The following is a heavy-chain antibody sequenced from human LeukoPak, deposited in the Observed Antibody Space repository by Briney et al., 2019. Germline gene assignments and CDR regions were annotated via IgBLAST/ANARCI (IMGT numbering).Heavy chain of an antibody. CDR3: AAGSGSYGSEFGY. CDR2: IVVGSGNT. D-gene: IGHD1-26*01. Sequence: ASVKVSCKASGFTFTSSAMQWVRQARGQRLEWIGWIVVGSGNTNYAQKFQERVTITRDMSTSTAYMELSSLRSEDTAVYYCAAGSGSYGSEFGYWGQGTLVTVSS. CDR1: GFTFTSSA. V-gene: IGHV1-58*02. J-gene: IGHJ4*02.